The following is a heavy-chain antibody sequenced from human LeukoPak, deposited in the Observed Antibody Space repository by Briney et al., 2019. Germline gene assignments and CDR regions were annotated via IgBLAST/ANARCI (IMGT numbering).Heavy chain of an antibody. J-gene: IGHJ4*02. Sequence: GGSLRLSCAASGFTFDDYAMHWVRQAPGKGLEWVSGISWNSGSIGYADSVKGRFTISRDNAKNSLYLQMNSLRAEDTALYYCAKGRKGLKFDYWGQGTLVTVSS. CDR2: ISWNSGSI. V-gene: IGHV3-9*01. D-gene: IGHD6-19*01. CDR1: GFTFDDYA. CDR3: AKGRKGLKFDY.